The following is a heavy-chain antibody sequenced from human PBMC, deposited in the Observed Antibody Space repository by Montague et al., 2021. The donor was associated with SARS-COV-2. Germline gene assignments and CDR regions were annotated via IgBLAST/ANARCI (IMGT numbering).Heavy chain of an antibody. CDR3: ARRGPLGADDAFDI. D-gene: IGHD1-26*01. Sequence: SETLSLTCSVSGDSISSYYWSWIRQSPGRGLEWIGYISYSGSTTYNPSLKSRVTISVDTSKNQFSLKLSSVTAADTAVYYCARRGPLGADDAFDIWGQGTMVTVSS. CDR1: GDSISSYY. CDR2: ISYSGST. J-gene: IGHJ3*02. V-gene: IGHV4-59*01.